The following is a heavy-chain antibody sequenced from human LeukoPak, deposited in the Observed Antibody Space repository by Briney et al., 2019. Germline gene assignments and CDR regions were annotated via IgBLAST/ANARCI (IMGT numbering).Heavy chain of an antibody. J-gene: IGHJ4*02. CDR2: MNPNSGNT. CDR3: ARGLLRYFDWLSRSYYFDY. Sequence: ASVKVSCKASGYTFTGYYMHWVRQATGQGLEWMGWMNPNSGNTGYAQKFQGRVTMTRNTSISTAYMELSSLRSEDTAVYYCARGLLRYFDWLSRSYYFDYWGQGTLVTVSS. V-gene: IGHV1-8*02. CDR1: GYTFTGYY. D-gene: IGHD3-9*01.